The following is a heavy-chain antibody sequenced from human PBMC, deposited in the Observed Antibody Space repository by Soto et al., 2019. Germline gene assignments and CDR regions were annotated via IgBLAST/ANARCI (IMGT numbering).Heavy chain of an antibody. CDR3: ARHLAAGDS. CDR1: GYTFTSYY. V-gene: IGHV1-46*03. CDR2: VNPTGGST. D-gene: IGHD6-25*01. Sequence: QVQLVQSGAEVKKPGASVRVSCKASGYTFTSYYIHWVRQAPGQGLEWMAIVNPTGGSTNYAQKFLGRITVTFDTSTSTVFMELNSLRYEDTAVYYCARHLAAGDSWGQGTLVTVSS. J-gene: IGHJ4*02.